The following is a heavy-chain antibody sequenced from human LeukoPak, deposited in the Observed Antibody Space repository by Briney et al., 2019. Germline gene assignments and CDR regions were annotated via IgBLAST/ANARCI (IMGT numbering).Heavy chain of an antibody. CDR2: IYTGGST. Sequence: GGSLRLSCAASGFTFSSYAMSWVRKAPGKGLEWASVIYTGGSTYYADSVKGRFTISRDISKNTVYLQMNILRVEDTAVYYCARGLGTNYGGYCTGGSCPYYWGQGTLVTVSS. V-gene: IGHV3-66*01. CDR1: GFTFSSYA. J-gene: IGHJ4*02. D-gene: IGHD2-15*01. CDR3: ARGLGTNYGGYCTGGSCPYY.